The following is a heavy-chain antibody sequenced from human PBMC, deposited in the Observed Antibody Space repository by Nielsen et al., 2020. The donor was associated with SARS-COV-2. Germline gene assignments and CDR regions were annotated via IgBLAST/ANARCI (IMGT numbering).Heavy chain of an antibody. Sequence: GESLKISCAASGFTVSSNYMSWVRQAPGKGLEWVSVIYSGGSTYYADSVKGRFTISRDNSKNTLYLQMNSLRDEDTAVYYCAKRIAAAAFDYWGQGTLVTVSS. CDR2: IYSGGST. CDR3: AKRIAAAAFDY. V-gene: IGHV3-53*01. D-gene: IGHD6-25*01. CDR1: GFTVSSNY. J-gene: IGHJ4*02.